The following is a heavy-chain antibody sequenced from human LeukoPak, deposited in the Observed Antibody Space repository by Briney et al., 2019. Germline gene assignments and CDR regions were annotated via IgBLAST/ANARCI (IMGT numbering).Heavy chain of an antibody. Sequence: PSETLSLTCTVSGGSISSYYWSWIRQPPGQGLEWIGEINHSGSTNYNPSLKSRVTISVDTSKNQFSLRVISVTAADTGVYYCARGQGVNRYFHYYYSIDVWGKGTTVTVSS. CDR1: GGSISSYY. V-gene: IGHV4-34*01. J-gene: IGHJ6*03. CDR2: INHSGST. CDR3: ARGQGVNRYFHYYYSIDV. D-gene: IGHD3-16*02.